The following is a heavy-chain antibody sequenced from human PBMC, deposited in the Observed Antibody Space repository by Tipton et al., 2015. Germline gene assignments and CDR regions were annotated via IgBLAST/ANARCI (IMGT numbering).Heavy chain of an antibody. CDR3: AKDLSGVWLAPYRHYGMDG. CDR2: IRSNGITN. J-gene: IGHJ6*02. D-gene: IGHD2-8*02. Sequence: SGFTLTRYGMNWVRQAPGKGLEWVSYIRSNGITNYYTDSVKGRFTISRNTSTNTVYLQMNSLRVEDTAVYYCAKDLSGVWLAPYRHYGMDGWGQGTTVTVSS. CDR1: GFTLTRYG. V-gene: IGHV3-48*03.